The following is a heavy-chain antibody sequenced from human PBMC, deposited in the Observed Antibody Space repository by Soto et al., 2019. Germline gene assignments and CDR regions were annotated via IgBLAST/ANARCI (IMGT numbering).Heavy chain of an antibody. V-gene: IGHV1-46*01. D-gene: IGHD2-21*02. CDR2: INPGGGRT. CDR1: GYTFTSYY. CDR3: ARGPSCGGDCYLFDY. J-gene: IGHJ4*02. Sequence: QVQLVQSGAEVTKPGASVKLSCKASGYTFTSYYIHWVRQAPGQGLAWVAMINPGGGRTKNAQMFQGRVTLTRDTSTGTVDMELRSLTSADTAMYYCARGPSCGGDCYLFDYWGQGSLGTVSS.